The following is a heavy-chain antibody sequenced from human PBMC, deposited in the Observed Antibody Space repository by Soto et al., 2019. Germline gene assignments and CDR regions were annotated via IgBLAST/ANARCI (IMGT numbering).Heavy chain of an antibody. CDR2: MNPNTGKA. CDR3: TRGPSLYGDYDVTYDH. D-gene: IGHD4-17*01. J-gene: IGHJ1*01. CDR1: GYTFTTYD. Sequence: ASVKVSCKTSGYTFTTYDINWVRQATGQGLEWLGWMNPNTGKAGYEQRFQGRVTTTRNTSISTAYMELSSLRSEDTAIYYCTRGPSLYGDYDVTYDHWGQGTLVTVSS. V-gene: IGHV1-8*01.